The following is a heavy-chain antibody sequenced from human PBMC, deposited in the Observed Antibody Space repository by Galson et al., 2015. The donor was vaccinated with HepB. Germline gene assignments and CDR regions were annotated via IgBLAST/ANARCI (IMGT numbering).Heavy chain of an antibody. CDR2: INPGSGHV. CDR1: GYRFINCG. V-gene: IGHV1-3*01. CDR3: ARGGRVGRDIVVVPADY. Sequence: SVKVSCKALGYRFINCGMHWVRQAPGQRLEWMGWINPGSGHVKYSQKFQGRVTITADESTSTAYMELSSLRSEDTAVYYCARGGRVGRDIVVVPADYWGQGTLVTVSS. D-gene: IGHD2-2*01. J-gene: IGHJ4*02.